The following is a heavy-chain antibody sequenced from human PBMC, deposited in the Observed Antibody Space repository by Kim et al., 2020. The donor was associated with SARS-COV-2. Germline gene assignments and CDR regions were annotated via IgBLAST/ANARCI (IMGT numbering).Heavy chain of an antibody. CDR1: RFTFTTYG. CDR3: AKDRAYFEILTGRTLDY. J-gene: IGHJ4*02. V-gene: IGHV3-30*18. D-gene: IGHD3-9*01. CDR2: ISYEGSIK. Sequence: GGSLRLSCTAYRFTFTTYGMHWVRQAPGKGLEWVSFISYEGSIKYYADSVKGRFTISRDDSKNTLYLQMNSLRAEDTAVYYCAKDRAYFEILTGRTLDYWGQGTLVTVSS.